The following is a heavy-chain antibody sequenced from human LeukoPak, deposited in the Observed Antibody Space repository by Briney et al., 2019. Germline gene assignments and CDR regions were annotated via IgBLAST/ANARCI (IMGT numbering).Heavy chain of an antibody. V-gene: IGHV3-13*01. CDR3: ARGPIVGITETKGYFDY. D-gene: IGHD1-7*01. Sequence: GGSLRLSCAASGVTFSSYDMHWVRQAPGRGLEWVSSIGTAADTYSPGSVKGRFTISRENAKNSLYLQMNSLRAGDTAVYYCARGPIVGITETKGYFDYWGQGILVTVSS. CDR1: GVTFSSYD. J-gene: IGHJ4*02. CDR2: IGTAADT.